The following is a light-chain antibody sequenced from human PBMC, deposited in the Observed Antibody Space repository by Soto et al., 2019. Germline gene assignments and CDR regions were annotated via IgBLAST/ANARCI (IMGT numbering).Light chain of an antibody. J-gene: IGKJ3*01. V-gene: IGKV3-15*01. CDR1: QSVSTN. Sequence: EIVMTQSPATLSVSPGERATLSCRASQSVSTNLAWYQQKPGQAPRLLIYGASTRAAGFPARVSGSGSGTESTLPLSSLQSEDFAVYYCQQYNNWPPVTFGPGTNVDI. CDR3: QQYNNWPPVT. CDR2: GAS.